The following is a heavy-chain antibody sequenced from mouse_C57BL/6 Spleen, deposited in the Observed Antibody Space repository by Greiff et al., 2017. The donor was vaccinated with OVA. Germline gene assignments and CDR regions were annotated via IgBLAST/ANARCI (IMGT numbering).Heavy chain of an antibody. V-gene: IGHV1-15*01. CDR3: TRSYDYWYFDV. CDR2: IDPETGGT. D-gene: IGHD2-3*01. CDR1: GYTFTDYE. J-gene: IGHJ1*03. Sequence: QVQLKQSGAELVRPGASVTLSCKASGYTFTDYEMHWVKQTPVHGLEWIGAIDPETGGTAYNQKFKGKAILTADKSSSTAYMELRSLTSEDSAVYYCTRSYDYWYFDVWGTGTTVTVSS.